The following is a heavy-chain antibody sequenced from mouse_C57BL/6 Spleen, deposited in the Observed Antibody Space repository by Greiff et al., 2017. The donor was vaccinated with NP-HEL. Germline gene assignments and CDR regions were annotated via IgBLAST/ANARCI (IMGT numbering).Heavy chain of an antibody. CDR2: IDPSDSYT. Sequence: QVQLQQPGAELVRPGPSVKLSCKASGYTFTSYWMHWVKQRPGQGLEWIGVIDPSDSYTNYNQKFKGKATLTVDTSSSTAYMQLSSLTSEDSAVYYCARRERFTTVEVFDYWGQGTTLTVSS. CDR1: GYTFTSYW. J-gene: IGHJ2*01. V-gene: IGHV1-59*01. D-gene: IGHD1-1*01. CDR3: ARRERFTTVEVFDY.